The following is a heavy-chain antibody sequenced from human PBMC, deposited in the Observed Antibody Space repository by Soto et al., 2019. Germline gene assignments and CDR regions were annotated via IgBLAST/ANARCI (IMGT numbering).Heavy chain of an antibody. Sequence: ASVKVSCKASGYTFTGYYMHWVRQAPGQGLEWMGWINPNSGGTNYAQKFQGWVTMTRDTSISTAYMELRSLRSDDTAVYYCARGGADIVVVVAAADAFDIWGQGTMVTVSS. V-gene: IGHV1-2*04. CDR1: GYTFTGYY. CDR3: ARGGADIVVVVAAADAFDI. CDR2: INPNSGGT. D-gene: IGHD2-15*01. J-gene: IGHJ3*02.